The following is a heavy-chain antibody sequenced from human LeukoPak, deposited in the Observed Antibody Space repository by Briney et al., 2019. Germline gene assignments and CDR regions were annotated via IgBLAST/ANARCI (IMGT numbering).Heavy chain of an antibody. D-gene: IGHD6-19*01. CDR3: ARRLKNSNGWTFDY. V-gene: IGHV5-51*01. CDR2: IYPGDSDT. Sequence: GESLKISCKGSGYSFTIYWIGWVRQMPGKGLEWMGIIYPGDSDTTYSPSFQGQVTISADRSINTAYLHWSSPEASDTAIYYCARRLKNSNGWTFDYWGQGTLVTVSS. CDR1: GYSFTIYW. J-gene: IGHJ4*02.